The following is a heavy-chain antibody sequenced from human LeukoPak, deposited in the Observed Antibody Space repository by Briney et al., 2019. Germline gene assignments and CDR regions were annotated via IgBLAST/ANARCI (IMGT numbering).Heavy chain of an antibody. CDR2: IYYSGST. V-gene: IGHV4-30-4*08. Sequence: PSETLSLTCTVSGGSISGSGYYWGWIRQLPGKGLEWIGYIYYSGSTYYNPSLKSRLTMSIDTSENQFSLRLSSVTAADTAVYYCVRLVVLLGASRGNWFDPWGQGTLVTVSS. D-gene: IGHD3-22*01. J-gene: IGHJ5*02. CDR3: VRLVVLLGASRGNWFDP. CDR1: GGSISGSGYY.